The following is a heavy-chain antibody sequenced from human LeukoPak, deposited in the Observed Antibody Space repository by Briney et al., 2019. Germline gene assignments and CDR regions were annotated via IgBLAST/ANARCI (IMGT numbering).Heavy chain of an antibody. CDR3: ARGWAAIDY. Sequence: PGGSLRLSCEASGLTFSNYWMTWVRQSPGKGLEWVANIKEDGTEKYHLDSVKGRFTISRDNAKNSLYLQMNCLRAEDTALYYCARGWAAIDYWGQGTLVTVSS. V-gene: IGHV3-7*04. CDR1: GLTFSNYW. D-gene: IGHD5-18*01. J-gene: IGHJ4*02. CDR2: IKEDGTEK.